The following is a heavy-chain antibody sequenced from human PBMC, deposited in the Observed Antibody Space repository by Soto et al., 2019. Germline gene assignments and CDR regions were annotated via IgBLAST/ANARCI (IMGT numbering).Heavy chain of an antibody. V-gene: IGHV3-7*01. Sequence: GGSLRLSCAASGFTFSSYWMSWVRQAPGKGLEWVANIKQDGSEKYYVDSVKGRFTISRDNAKNSLYLQMNSLRAEDTAVYYCAREGRVAGAGGLMDVWGQGTPVTVYS. CDR2: IKQDGSEK. CDR3: AREGRVAGAGGLMDV. J-gene: IGHJ6*02. CDR1: GFTFSSYW. D-gene: IGHD6-19*01.